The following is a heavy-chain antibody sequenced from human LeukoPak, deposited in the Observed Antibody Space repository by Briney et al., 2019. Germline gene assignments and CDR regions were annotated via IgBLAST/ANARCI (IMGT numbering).Heavy chain of an antibody. CDR2: AYWDDDN. J-gene: IGHJ4*02. D-gene: IGHD6-6*01. CDR3: AHRREYNSRWNEGYFDY. V-gene: IGHV2-5*02. CDR1: GFSLNTYGVG. Sequence: SGPTLVNPTQTLTLTCTFSGFSLNTYGVGVGWIRLPPGKALEWLAFAYWDDDNRYSPSLKSRVTVTTDTSTNQVVLTMTNMDPVDTATYYCAHRREYNSRWNEGYFDYWGQGILVTVSS.